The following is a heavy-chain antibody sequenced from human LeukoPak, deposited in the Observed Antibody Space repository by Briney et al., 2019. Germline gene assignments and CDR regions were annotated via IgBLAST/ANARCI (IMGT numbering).Heavy chain of an antibody. CDR2: FDPEDGET. CDR3: ATGFMTTVPHFDY. CDR1: GYTLTELS. D-gene: IGHD4-17*01. Sequence: ASVKVSCKVSGYTLTELSMHWVRQAPGKGLEWRGGFDPEDGETIYAQKFQGRVTMTEDTSTDTAYMELSRLRSEDSAVYYCATGFMTTVPHFDYWGQGTLVTVSS. J-gene: IGHJ4*02. V-gene: IGHV1-24*01.